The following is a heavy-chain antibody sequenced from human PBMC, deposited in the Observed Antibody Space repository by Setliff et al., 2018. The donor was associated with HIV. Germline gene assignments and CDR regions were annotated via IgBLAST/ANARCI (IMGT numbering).Heavy chain of an antibody. CDR2: IHHSGSS. CDR3: AREHDYSNYRRLDS. D-gene: IGHD4-4*01. CDR1: GDSIITYY. V-gene: IGHV4-4*08. Sequence: TLSLTCTVSGDSIITYYWTWIRQPPGKGLEWIGYIHHSGSSDYTPSLRSRVTMSVDTSRNQFSLKLTSVTAADTAVYYCAREHDYSNYRRLDSWGQGILVTVSS. J-gene: IGHJ4*02.